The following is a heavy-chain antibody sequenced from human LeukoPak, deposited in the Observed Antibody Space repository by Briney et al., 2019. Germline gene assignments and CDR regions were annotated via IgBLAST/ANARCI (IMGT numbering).Heavy chain of an antibody. CDR2: ISSSGSYI. D-gene: IGHD3-22*01. V-gene: IGHV3-21*01. J-gene: IGHJ4*02. CDR3: ASLHYDSSVFVDY. Sequence: GGSLRLSCVASGFTFSKFAVSWVRQAPGKGLEWVSFISSSGSYIYYADSVKGRFTNSRDNAANSLYLQMNSLRAEDTAVYYCASLHYDSSVFVDYWGRGTLVTVSS. CDR1: GFTFSKFA.